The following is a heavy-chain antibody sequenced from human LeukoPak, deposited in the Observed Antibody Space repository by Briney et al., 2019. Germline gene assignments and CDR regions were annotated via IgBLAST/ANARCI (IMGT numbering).Heavy chain of an antibody. D-gene: IGHD2-2*01. CDR3: ARAPESPSRVPAAIDY. Sequence: GESLRLSCAASGFTFSSYAMHWVRQAPGKGLEWVAVISYDGSNKYYADSVKGRFTISRDNSKNTLYLQMNSLRAEDTAVYYCARAPESPSRVPAAIDYWGQGTLVTVSS. CDR2: ISYDGSNK. CDR1: GFTFSSYA. J-gene: IGHJ4*02. V-gene: IGHV3-30*04.